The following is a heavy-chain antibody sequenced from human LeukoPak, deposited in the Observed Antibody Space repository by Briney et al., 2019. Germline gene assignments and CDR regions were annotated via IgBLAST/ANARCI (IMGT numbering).Heavy chain of an antibody. CDR3: ARFGTMVRGHAWFDP. J-gene: IGHJ5*02. V-gene: IGHV4-59*01. CDR1: GGSISSYY. D-gene: IGHD3-10*01. Sequence: SETLSLTCTVSGGSISSYYWSWIRQPPGKGLEWIGYIYYSGSTNYNPSLKSRVTISVDTSKNQFSLKLSSVTAADTAVYYCARFGTMVRGHAWFDPWGQGTLVTVSS. CDR2: IYYSGST.